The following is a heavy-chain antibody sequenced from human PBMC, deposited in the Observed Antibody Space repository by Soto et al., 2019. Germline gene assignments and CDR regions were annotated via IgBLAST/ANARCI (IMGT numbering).Heavy chain of an antibody. CDR1: GGSISSSSYY. V-gene: IGHV4-39*01. D-gene: IGHD3-22*01. J-gene: IGHJ4*02. CDR2: IYYSGST. CDR3: ASSYDSSGYLIDY. Sequence: PSETLSLTCTVSGGSISSSSYYWGWIRQPPGKGLEWIGSIYYSGSTYYNPSLKSRVTISVDTSKNQFSLKLSSVTAADTAVYYCASSYDSSGYLIDYWGQGTLVTVSS.